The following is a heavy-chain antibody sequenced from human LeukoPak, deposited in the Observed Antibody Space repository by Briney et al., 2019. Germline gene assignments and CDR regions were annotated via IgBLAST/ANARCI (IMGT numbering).Heavy chain of an antibody. J-gene: IGHJ4*02. CDR3: ARDKDMAVPGY. CDR2: MNPNSGDT. D-gene: IGHD6-19*01. Sequence: ASVKVSCKASGYTFISYDINWVRQATGQGLEWMGRMNPNSGDTGFAQKFQGRLTMTRSTSISTAYMELSSLRSEDTAVYYCARDKDMAVPGYWGQGTLVTVSS. V-gene: IGHV1-8*01. CDR1: GYTFISYD.